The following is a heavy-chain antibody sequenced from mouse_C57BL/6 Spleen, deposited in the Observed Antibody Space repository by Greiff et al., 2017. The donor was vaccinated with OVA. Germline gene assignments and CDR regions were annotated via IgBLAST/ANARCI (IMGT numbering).Heavy chain of an antibody. Sequence: QVQLQQSGAELVRPGTSVKVSCKASGYAFTNYLIEWVKQRPGQGLEWIGVINPGSGGTNYNEKFKGKATLTADKSSSTAYMQLSSLTSEASAVYFCARTRTDYFDYWGQGTTLTVSS. V-gene: IGHV1-54*01. CDR2: INPGSGGT. CDR1: GYAFTNYL. J-gene: IGHJ2*01. CDR3: ARTRTDYFDY.